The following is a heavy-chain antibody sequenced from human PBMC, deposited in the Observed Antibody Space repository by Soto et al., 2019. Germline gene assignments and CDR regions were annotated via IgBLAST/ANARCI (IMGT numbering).Heavy chain of an antibody. V-gene: IGHV3-48*02. Sequence: GGSLRLSCAASGISFSSYSMNWVRQAPGKGLEWVSYISSTSNTIYYADSVKGRFTISRDNAKNSLCLQMNSLRDEDTAVYYCARAKYSEDHIYYYYGMDVWGQGTTVTVSS. J-gene: IGHJ6*02. CDR3: ARAKYSEDHIYYYYGMDV. CDR1: GISFSSYS. CDR2: ISSTSNTI. D-gene: IGHD5-12*01.